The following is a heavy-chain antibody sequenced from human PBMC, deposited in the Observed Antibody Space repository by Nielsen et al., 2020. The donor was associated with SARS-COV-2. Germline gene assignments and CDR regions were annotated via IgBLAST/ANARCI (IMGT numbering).Heavy chain of an antibody. CDR3: ARTGMAVAGIDFDY. Sequence: ASVKVSCKASGYTFTGYYMHWVRQAPGQGLEWMGWINPNSGGTNYAQKFQGRVTMTRDTSISTAYMELSRLRSDDTAVYYCARTGMAVAGIDFDYWGQGTLVTVSS. J-gene: IGHJ4*02. V-gene: IGHV1-2*02. D-gene: IGHD6-19*01. CDR2: INPNSGGT. CDR1: GYTFTGYY.